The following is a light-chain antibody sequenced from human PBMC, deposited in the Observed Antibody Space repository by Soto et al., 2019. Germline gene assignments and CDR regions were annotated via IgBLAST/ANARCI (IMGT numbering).Light chain of an antibody. CDR3: SSYAGSNNYVV. CDR1: SSDVGGYNY. J-gene: IGLJ2*01. V-gene: IGLV2-8*01. Sequence: QSALTQPPSASGSPGQSVTISCTGTSSDVGGYNYVSWYQQHPGKAPKLMIYEVSKRPSGVPDRFSGSKSGNTASLTVSGLQAEDEADDYCSSYAGSNNYVVFGGRTKLTVL. CDR2: EVS.